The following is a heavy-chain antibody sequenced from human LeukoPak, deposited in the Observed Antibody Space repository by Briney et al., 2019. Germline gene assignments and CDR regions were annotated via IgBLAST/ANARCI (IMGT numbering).Heavy chain of an antibody. CDR1: GYSLSKGYY. Sequence: SETPSPTRTGSGYSLSKGYYRGRVPQPPGKGLEWIGTIHHSGNTYYNPSLKSRVTISIDTSKNQFSLNLSSVTATDTAVYYCARDRSASFDL. V-gene: IGHV4-38-2*02. CDR3: ARDRSASFDL. J-gene: IGHJ2*01. CDR2: IHHSGNT.